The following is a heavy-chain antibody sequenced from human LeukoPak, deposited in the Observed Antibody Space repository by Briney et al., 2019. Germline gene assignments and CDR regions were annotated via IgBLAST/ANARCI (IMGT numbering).Heavy chain of an antibody. CDR3: ASPGGGLWFGEATDYGMDV. Sequence: GGSLRLSCAASGFTFSSYSMNWVRQAPGKGLEWVSSISSSSSYIYYADSVKGRSTISRDNAKNSLYLQMNSLRAEDTAVYYCASPGGGLWFGEATDYGMDVWGQGTTVTVSS. V-gene: IGHV3-21*01. J-gene: IGHJ6*02. CDR1: GFTFSSYS. D-gene: IGHD3-10*01. CDR2: ISSSSSYI.